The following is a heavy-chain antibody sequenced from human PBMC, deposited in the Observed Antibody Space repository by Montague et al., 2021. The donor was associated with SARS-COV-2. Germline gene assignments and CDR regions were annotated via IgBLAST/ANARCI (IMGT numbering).Heavy chain of an antibody. CDR3: ARSSAPSITIFGVSKTYWYFDL. CDR2: IYYSGST. V-gene: IGHV4-31*03. J-gene: IGHJ2*01. CDR1: GGSISSGGYY. D-gene: IGHD3-3*01. Sequence: TLSLTCTLSGGSISSGGYYWSWIRRHPGKGLEWIGYIYYSGSTYYNPSLKSRVTISVDTSKNQFSLKLSSVTAADTAVYYCARSSAPSITIFGVSKTYWYFDLWGRGTLVTVSS.